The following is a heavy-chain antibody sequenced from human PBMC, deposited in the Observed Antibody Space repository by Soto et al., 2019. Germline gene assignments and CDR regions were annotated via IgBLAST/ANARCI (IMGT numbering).Heavy chain of an antibody. CDR1: GYTFTSYD. CDR2: MNPNSGNT. CDR3: ARVRISYYYYGMDV. V-gene: IGHV1-8*01. J-gene: IGHJ6*02. D-gene: IGHD2-15*01. Sequence: GASVKVSCKASGYTFTSYDINWVRQATGQGLEWMGWMNPNSGNTGYAQKFQGRVTMTRNTSISTAYMELSSLRSEDTAVYYCARVRISYYYYGMDVWGQGTTVTVSS.